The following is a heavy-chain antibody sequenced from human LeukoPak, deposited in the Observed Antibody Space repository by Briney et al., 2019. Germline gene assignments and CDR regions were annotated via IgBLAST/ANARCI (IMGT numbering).Heavy chain of an antibody. J-gene: IGHJ5*02. V-gene: IGHV4-39*07. Sequence: SETLSLTCTVSGDSIRSSSYHWGWIRQPPGKGLEWIGSIYYSGSTYSNRSLKRRLTISIDTSKNQFSLRLSSVTAADTAVYYCTREVEGYSYASGRFLHFDPWGQGTLVTVSS. CDR2: IYYSGST. CDR1: GDSIRSSSYH. CDR3: TREVEGYSYASGRFLHFDP. D-gene: IGHD3-10*01.